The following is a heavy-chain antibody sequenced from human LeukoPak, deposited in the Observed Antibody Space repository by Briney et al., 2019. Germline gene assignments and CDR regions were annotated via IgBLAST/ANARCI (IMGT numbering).Heavy chain of an antibody. CDR2: ISYDGSNK. CDR3: AGAFLAAAGTDY. Sequence: GGSLRLSCAASGFTFSSYGMHWVRQAPGKGLEWVAVISYDGSNKYYADSVKGRFTISRDNSKNTLYLQMNSLRAEDTAVYYCAGAFLAAAGTDYWGQGTLVTVSS. D-gene: IGHD6-13*01. V-gene: IGHV3-30*03. CDR1: GFTFSSYG. J-gene: IGHJ4*02.